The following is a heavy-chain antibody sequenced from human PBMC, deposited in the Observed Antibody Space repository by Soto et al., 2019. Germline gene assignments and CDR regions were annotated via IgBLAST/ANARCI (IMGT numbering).Heavy chain of an antibody. D-gene: IGHD3-22*01. J-gene: IGHJ3*02. V-gene: IGHV3-74*01. CDR3: ARKKKALTTQEAFDI. CDR2: INSDGSST. CDR1: GFTFSSYW. Sequence: GGSLRLSCAASGFTFSSYWMHWVRQAPGKGLVWVSRINSDGSSTSYADSVKGRFTISRDNAKNTLYLQMNSLRAEDTAVYYCARKKKALTTQEAFDIWGQGTMVTVSS.